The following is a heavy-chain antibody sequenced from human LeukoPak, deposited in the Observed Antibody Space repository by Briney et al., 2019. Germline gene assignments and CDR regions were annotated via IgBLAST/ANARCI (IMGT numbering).Heavy chain of an antibody. Sequence: SQTLSLTFTVSGGSISSGGYYWSWFRQPAGKGLEWIGRIYATGSTGYNPSLKSRVTISVDTSKYQFSLKLNSVTAADTAVYYCARGPWTTVTSFDYWGQGTLVTVSS. V-gene: IGHV4-61*02. CDR3: ARGPWTTVTSFDY. D-gene: IGHD4-17*01. CDR2: IYATGST. CDR1: GGSISSGGYY. J-gene: IGHJ4*02.